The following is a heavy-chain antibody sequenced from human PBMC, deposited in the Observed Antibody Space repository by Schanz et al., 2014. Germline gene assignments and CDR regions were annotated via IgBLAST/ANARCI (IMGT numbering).Heavy chain of an antibody. Sequence: QVQLVQSGDEVKKPGASVKVSCKTSGYTFSDYGITWVRQAPGQGLEWVGWISPYTGNTHYFDKMEGRLTMTRDTSTSTFYMELSSLRSEDTAVYYCARGGSMVQEINFAYWGQGSLVTVSS. V-gene: IGHV1-18*01. CDR2: ISPYTGNT. CDR1: GYTFSDYG. J-gene: IGHJ4*02. CDR3: ARGGSMVQEINFAY. D-gene: IGHD3-10*01.